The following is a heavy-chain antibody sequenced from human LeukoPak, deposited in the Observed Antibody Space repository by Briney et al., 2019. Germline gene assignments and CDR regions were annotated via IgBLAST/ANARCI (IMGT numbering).Heavy chain of an antibody. CDR1: GFTFSSYG. V-gene: IGHV3-33*01. Sequence: GGSLRLFCAASGFTFSSYGMHWVPHAPGKALEWVAVIWYDGSNKYYADSVKGRFTISRDNSKNTLYLQMNSLRAEDTAVYYCARDRIVATAHYYYYGMDVWRQGTTVTVSS. J-gene: IGHJ6*02. CDR3: ARDRIVATAHYYYYGMDV. CDR2: IWYDGSNK. D-gene: IGHD5-12*01.